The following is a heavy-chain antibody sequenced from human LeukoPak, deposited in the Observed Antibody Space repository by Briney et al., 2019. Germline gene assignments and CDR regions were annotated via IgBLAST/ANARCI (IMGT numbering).Heavy chain of an antibody. CDR1: GYTFTGYY. D-gene: IGHD6-19*01. V-gene: IGHV1-2*02. J-gene: IGHJ4*02. CDR2: INPNSGGT. CDR3: ARDIAVAGTTFYDY. Sequence: ASMKVSCKASGYTFTGYYMHWVRQAPGQGLEWMGWINPNSGGTNYAQKFQGRVTMTRDTSISTAYMELSRLRSDDTAVYYCARDIAVAGTTFYDYWGQGTLVTVSS.